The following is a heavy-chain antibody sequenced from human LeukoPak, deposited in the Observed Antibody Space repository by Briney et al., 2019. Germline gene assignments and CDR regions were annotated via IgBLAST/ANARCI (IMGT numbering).Heavy chain of an antibody. V-gene: IGHV1-2*02. D-gene: IGHD3-16*01. CDR3: ATWGLHFDI. J-gene: IGHJ3*02. Sequence: ASVKVSCEASGYTFTDYYMHWVRQAPGQGLEWMGWIIPNSGGTNYTQKFQGRVTMTRDTSINTAYMELSRLTSDDTAVYFCATWGLHFDIWGQGTMVIVAS. CDR2: IIPNSGGT. CDR1: GYTFTDYY.